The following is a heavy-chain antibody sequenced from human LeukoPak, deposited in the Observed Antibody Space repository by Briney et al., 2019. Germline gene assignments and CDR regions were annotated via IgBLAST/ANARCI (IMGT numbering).Heavy chain of an antibody. V-gene: IGHV1-2*02. CDR2: INPKTGDT. D-gene: IGHD3-10*01. J-gene: IGHJ5*02. CDR3: ARDRGDFYTSGSLFDP. CDR1: GYTFTGYF. Sequence: ASVKVSCKASGYTFTGYFVHWVRQAPGQGLEWMGWINPKTGDTNYAQNFQGRVTMTRDTSISTAYMELSGLRSDGTAMYYCARDRGDFYTSGSLFDPWGQGTLVTVSS.